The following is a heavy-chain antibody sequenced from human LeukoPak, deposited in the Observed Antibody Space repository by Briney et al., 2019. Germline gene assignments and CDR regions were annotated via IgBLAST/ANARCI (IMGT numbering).Heavy chain of an antibody. CDR3: ARVPSYYDFWSGYYRESAAFDI. CDR2: IYYSGST. CDR1: GGSISSYY. J-gene: IGHJ3*02. V-gene: IGHV4-59*01. Sequence: SETLSLTCTVSGGSISSYYWSWIRQPPGKGLEWIGYIYYSGSTNYNPSLKSRVTTSVDTSKNQFSLKLSSVTAADTAVYYCARVPSYYDFWSGYYRESAAFDIWGQGTMVTVSS. D-gene: IGHD3-3*01.